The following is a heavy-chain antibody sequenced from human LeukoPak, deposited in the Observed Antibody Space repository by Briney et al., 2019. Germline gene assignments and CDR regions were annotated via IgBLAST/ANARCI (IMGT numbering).Heavy chain of an antibody. CDR2: ISYDGSNK. V-gene: IGHV3-30-3*01. CDR3: ARNPGIAVAAEYLFDY. CDR1: GFTFSSYA. Sequence: PGGSLRLSCAASGFTFSSYAMHWVRQAPGKGLEWVAVISYDGSNKYYADSVKGRFTISRDNSKNTLYLQMNSLRAEDAAVYYCARNPGIAVAAEYLFDYWGQGTLVTVSS. J-gene: IGHJ4*02. D-gene: IGHD6-19*01.